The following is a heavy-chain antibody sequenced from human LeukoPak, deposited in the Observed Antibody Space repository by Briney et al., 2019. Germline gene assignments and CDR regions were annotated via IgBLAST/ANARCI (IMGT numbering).Heavy chain of an antibody. J-gene: IGHJ4*02. CDR3: ARDHYDSSGYYSY. V-gene: IGHV3-21*01. D-gene: IGHD3-22*01. CDR2: ISSSSSYI. CDR1: GFTFSSYS. Sequence: SLRLSCAASGFTFSSYSMNWVRQAPGKGLEWVSSISSSSSYIYYADSVKGRFTISRDNAKNSLYLQMNSLRAEDTAVYYCARDHYDSSGYYSYWGQGTLVTVSS.